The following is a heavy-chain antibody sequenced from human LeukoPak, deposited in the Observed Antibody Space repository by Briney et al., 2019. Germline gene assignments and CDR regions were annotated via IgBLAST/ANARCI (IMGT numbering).Heavy chain of an antibody. D-gene: IGHD6-13*01. V-gene: IGHV3-53*01. J-gene: IGHJ6*02. CDR2: IYSGGST. Sequence: GGSLRLSCAASGFTVSSNYMSWVRQAPGKGLEWVSVIYSGGSTYYADSVKGRFTISRDNSKNTLYLQMNSLRAEDTAVYYCARDLGPRTIAAAGTYYYYYYGMDVWGQGTTVTVSS. CDR3: ARDLGPRTIAAAGTYYYYYYGMDV. CDR1: GFTVSSNY.